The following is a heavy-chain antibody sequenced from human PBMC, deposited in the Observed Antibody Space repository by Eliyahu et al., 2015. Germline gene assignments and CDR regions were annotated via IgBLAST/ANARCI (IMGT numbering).Heavy chain of an antibody. CDR2: IKSKTDGGTT. J-gene: IGHJ4*02. Sequence: EVQLVESGGGLVKPGGSLXXSCAASGFTFSNAWMGWVRQAPGKGLEWVGRIKSKTDGGTTDYAAPVKGRFTISRDDSKNTLYLQMNSLRTEDTAVYYCTTVFVDYFDTGYYYWAQGTLVTVSS. V-gene: IGHV3-15*01. CDR1: GFTFSNAW. CDR3: TTVFVDYFDTGYYY. D-gene: IGHD3-9*01.